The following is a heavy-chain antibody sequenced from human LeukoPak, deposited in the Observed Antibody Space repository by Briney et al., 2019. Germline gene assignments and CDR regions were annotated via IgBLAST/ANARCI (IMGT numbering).Heavy chain of an antibody. CDR1: GGSISSYY. CDR2: IYYSGST. V-gene: IGHV4-59*08. CDR3: ARHSPHYYAPDY. D-gene: IGHD3-10*01. J-gene: IGHJ4*02. Sequence: SETLSLTCTVSGGSISSYYWSWIRQPPRKGLEWIGYIYYSGSTNYNPSLKSRVTISVDTSKNQFSLKLSSVTAADTAVYYCARHSPHYYAPDYWGQGTLVTVSS.